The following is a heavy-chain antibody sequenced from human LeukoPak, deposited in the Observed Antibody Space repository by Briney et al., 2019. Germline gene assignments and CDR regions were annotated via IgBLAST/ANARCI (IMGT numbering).Heavy chain of an antibody. Sequence: TGGSLRLSCAASGFTFSSYWMHWVRDAPGKGVVWVSRINSDGSSTNYAASVTGRLTISTDNAKNTLYLQINSLRAADTAVYYCARDRGSYYYYYMDVWGQGTLVTVSS. J-gene: IGHJ6*03. CDR1: GFTFSSYW. CDR3: ARDRGSYYYYYMDV. CDR2: INSDGSST. V-gene: IGHV3-74*01. D-gene: IGHD3-10*01.